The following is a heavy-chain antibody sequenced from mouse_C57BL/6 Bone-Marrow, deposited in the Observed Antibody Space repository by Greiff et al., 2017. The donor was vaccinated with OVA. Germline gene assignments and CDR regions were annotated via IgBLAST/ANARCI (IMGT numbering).Heavy chain of an antibody. J-gene: IGHJ1*03. Sequence: EVMLVESGEGLVKPGGSLKLSCAASGFTFSSYAMSWVRQTPEKRLEWVAYISSGGDYIYYADTVKGRFTISRDNARNTLYLQMSSLKSEDTAMYYCTRDGYYGSSYGNFDVWGTGTTVTVSS. CDR2: ISSGGDYI. CDR1: GFTFSSYA. D-gene: IGHD1-1*01. CDR3: TRDGYYGSSYGNFDV. V-gene: IGHV5-9-1*02.